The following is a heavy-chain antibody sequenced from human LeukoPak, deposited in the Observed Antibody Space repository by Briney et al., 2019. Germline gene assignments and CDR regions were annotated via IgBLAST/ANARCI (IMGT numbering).Heavy chain of an antibody. CDR2: IYTGGST. J-gene: IGHJ4*02. Sequence: GGSLRLSCAASGFTVSRNYMTWVRQAPGKGLEWVSFIYTGGSTYYAESVKGRFTISRDTSQNTLYLQMNSLRAEDTAVYYCARGETVAGLFDYWGQGTLVTVSS. CDR3: ARGETVAGLFDY. V-gene: IGHV3-66*02. D-gene: IGHD6-19*01. CDR1: GFTVSRNY.